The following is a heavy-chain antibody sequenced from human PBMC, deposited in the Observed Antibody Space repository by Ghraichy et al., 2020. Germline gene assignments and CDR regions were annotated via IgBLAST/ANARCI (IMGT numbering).Heavy chain of an antibody. D-gene: IGHD3-10*01. CDR2: INHSGST. CDR1: GGSFSGYY. V-gene: IGHV4-34*01. J-gene: IGHJ6*02. Sequence: SETLSLTCAVYGGSFSGYYWSWIRQPPGKGLEWIGEINHSGSTNYNPSLKSRVTISVDTSKNQFSLKLSSVTAADTAVYYCARARMVRGVMPSYYYYYGMDVWGQGTTVTVSS. CDR3: ARARMVRGVMPSYYYYYGMDV.